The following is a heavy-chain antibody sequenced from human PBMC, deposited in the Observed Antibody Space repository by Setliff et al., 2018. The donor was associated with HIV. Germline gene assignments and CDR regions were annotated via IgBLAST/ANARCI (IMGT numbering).Heavy chain of an antibody. V-gene: IGHV4-39*07. Sequence: SETLSLTCTVSGGSISSSSYYWGWIRQPPGKGLEWIGSIYYSGSTYYNPSLKSLVTISVDTSKNQFSLKLSSVTAADTAVYYCARLDRDYYYMDVWGKGTTVTVSS. CDR3: ARLDRDYYYMDV. J-gene: IGHJ6*03. CDR2: IYYSGST. CDR1: GGSISSSSYY.